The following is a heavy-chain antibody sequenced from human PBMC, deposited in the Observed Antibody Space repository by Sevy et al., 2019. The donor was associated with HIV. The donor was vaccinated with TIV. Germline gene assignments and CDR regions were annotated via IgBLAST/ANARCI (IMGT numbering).Heavy chain of an antibody. V-gene: IGHV3-23*01. Sequence: RLSCVASGFNFNIYSMSWVRQAPGKRLEWVSTLSFGCGRINHADSVQGRFTMSRDDSKKTVYLEMNSLRPEDTAVYYCAREGCTKPHDYWGQGTLVTVSS. CDR1: GFNFNIYS. CDR3: AREGCTKPHDY. D-gene: IGHD2-8*01. CDR2: LSFGCGRI. J-gene: IGHJ4*02.